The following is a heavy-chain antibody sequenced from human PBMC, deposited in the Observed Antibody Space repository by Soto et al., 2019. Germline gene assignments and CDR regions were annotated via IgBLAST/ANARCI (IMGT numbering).Heavy chain of an antibody. Sequence: GSLRLSCAASGFTFSSYPMSWVRQAPGKGLEWVLAVSSSGGSTYYADSVKGRFTISRDNSKNTLYLQMNSLRAEDTAVYYWARYSWIDFDYWGQGTLVTVSS. CDR2: VSSSGGST. V-gene: IGHV3-23*01. CDR1: GFTFSSYP. D-gene: IGHD1-1*01. CDR3: ARYSWIDFDY. J-gene: IGHJ4*02.